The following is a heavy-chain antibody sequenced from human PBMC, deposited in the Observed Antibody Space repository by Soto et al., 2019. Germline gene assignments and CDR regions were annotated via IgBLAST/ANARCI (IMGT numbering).Heavy chain of an antibody. D-gene: IGHD3-10*01. Sequence: SETLSLTCTVSGGSISSYYWSWIRQPPGKGLEWIGYIYYSGSTNYNPSLKSRVTISVDTSKNQFSLKLSSVTSADTAVYYCATGYGSGSSHNWFDPWGQGTLVTVPS. CDR3: ATGYGSGSSHNWFDP. CDR2: IYYSGST. CDR1: GGSISSYY. J-gene: IGHJ5*02. V-gene: IGHV4-59*01.